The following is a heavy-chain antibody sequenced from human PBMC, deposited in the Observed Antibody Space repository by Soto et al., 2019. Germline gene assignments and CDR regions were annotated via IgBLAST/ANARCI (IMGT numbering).Heavy chain of an antibody. CDR3: AHTQGWLTEY. V-gene: IGHV2-5*02. J-gene: IGHJ4*02. CDR1: GFSLSTSGVG. CDR2: VYWDDGK. Sequence: QITLRESGPTLVKPTQTLTLTCTFSGFSLSTSGVGVVWIRQPPGKALEWLALVYWDDGKRYSPSLRSRLTITKGTAQTQGVLTMTNIDPVDTATYSCAHTQGWLTEYRGQGTLLTVSS. D-gene: IGHD5-12*01.